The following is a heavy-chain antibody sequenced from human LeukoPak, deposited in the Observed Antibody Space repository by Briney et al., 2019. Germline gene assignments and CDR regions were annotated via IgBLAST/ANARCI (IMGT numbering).Heavy chain of an antibody. CDR2: IRGSGGST. D-gene: IGHD3-10*01. J-gene: IGHJ4*02. CDR1: GFTFSSYA. Sequence: PGGSLRLSCAASGFTFSSYAMSWVRQAPGKGLEWVSAIRGSGGSTYYADSVKGRFTISRDNSKNTLYLQMNSLRAEDTAVYYCAKDYYGSGSYPFDYWGQGTLVTVSS. CDR3: AKDYYGSGSYPFDY. V-gene: IGHV3-23*01.